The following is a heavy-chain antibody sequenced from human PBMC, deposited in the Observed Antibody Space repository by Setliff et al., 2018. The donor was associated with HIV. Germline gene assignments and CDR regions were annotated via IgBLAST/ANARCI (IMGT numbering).Heavy chain of an antibody. CDR3: ARQPGRAAMGRENYYYYYMDV. D-gene: IGHD2-2*01. CDR1: GSSFTNYW. Sequence: GESLKISCTGSGSSFTNYWIGWVRQMPGKGLEWMGIIFPGDSDTRYSPSFQGQVTISADTSISTAYLQWRSLKASDTAMYYCARQPGRAAMGRENYYYYYMDVWGKGTTVTVSS. V-gene: IGHV5-51*01. J-gene: IGHJ6*03. CDR2: IFPGDSDT.